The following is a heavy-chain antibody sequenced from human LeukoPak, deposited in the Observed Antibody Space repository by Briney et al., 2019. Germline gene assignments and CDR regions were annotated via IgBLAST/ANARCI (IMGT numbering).Heavy chain of an antibody. CDR1: GYTFTGYY. Sequence: ASVKVSCKASGYTFTGYYMHWVRQAPGQGLEWMGWINPNSGGTNYAQKFQGRVTMTRDTSISTAYMELSRLRSDDMAVYYCARSGSGSYYHNWFDPWGQGTLVTVSS. D-gene: IGHD3-10*01. J-gene: IGHJ5*02. CDR2: INPNSGGT. V-gene: IGHV1-2*02. CDR3: ARSGSGSYYHNWFDP.